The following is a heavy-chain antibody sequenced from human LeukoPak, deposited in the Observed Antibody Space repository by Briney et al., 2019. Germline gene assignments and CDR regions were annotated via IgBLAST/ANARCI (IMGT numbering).Heavy chain of an antibody. CDR1: GFTFSSYA. J-gene: IGHJ4*02. Sequence: PGGSLRLSCAASGFTFSSYAMHWVRQAPGKGLEWVTVISYDGSNKYYADSVKGRFTISRDNSKNTLYLQMNSLRAEDTAVYYCARAEYYYDSSGVDYWGQGTLVTVSS. D-gene: IGHD3-22*01. CDR3: ARAEYYYDSSGVDY. V-gene: IGHV3-30-3*01. CDR2: ISYDGSNK.